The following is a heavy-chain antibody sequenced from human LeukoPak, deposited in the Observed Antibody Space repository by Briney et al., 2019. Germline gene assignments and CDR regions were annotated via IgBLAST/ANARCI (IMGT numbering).Heavy chain of an antibody. D-gene: IGHD6-13*01. Sequence: GGSLRLSCAASGFTFSSYEMNWVRQAPGKGLEWVSYISSSGSTIYYADSVKGRFTISRDNAKNSLYLQMNSLRAEETAVYYCARAPSEYSSSWYGYWGQGTLVTVSS. J-gene: IGHJ4*02. CDR1: GFTFSSYE. CDR2: ISSSGSTI. CDR3: ARAPSEYSSSWYGY. V-gene: IGHV3-48*03.